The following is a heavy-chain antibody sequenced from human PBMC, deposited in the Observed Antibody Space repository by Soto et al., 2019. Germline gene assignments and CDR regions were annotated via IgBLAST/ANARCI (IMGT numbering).Heavy chain of an antibody. CDR1: GGSISSGDYY. CDR2: FYYSGST. D-gene: IGHD1-1*01. V-gene: IGHV4-61*08. J-gene: IGHJ4*02. Sequence: PSETLSLTCTVSGGSISSGDYYWSWIRQPPGKGLEWIGYFYYSGSTKYNPSLKSRVTILEDTSKNQFSLKLNSVTAADTAVYYCAREGRMGTFDYWGQGAPVTVSS. CDR3: AREGRMGTFDY.